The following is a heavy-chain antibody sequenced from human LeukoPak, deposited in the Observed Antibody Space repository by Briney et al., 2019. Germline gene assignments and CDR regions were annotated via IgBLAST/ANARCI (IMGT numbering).Heavy chain of an antibody. J-gene: IGHJ4*02. CDR3: VQVFSADTFPFDY. CDR2: ISTSGGGT. D-gene: IGHD1-1*01. V-gene: IGHV3-23*01. CDR1: GFTFSSSG. Sequence: GGSLRLSCAASGFTFSSSGMSWVRQAPGRGLEWISTISTSGGGTYYADSVKGRFTISRDNSRNTLYLDMNSVRAEDTAVYYCVQVFSADTFPFDYWGQGTQVTVSS.